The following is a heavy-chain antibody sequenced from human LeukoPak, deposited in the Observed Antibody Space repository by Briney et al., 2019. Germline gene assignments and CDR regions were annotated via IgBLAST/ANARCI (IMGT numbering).Heavy chain of an antibody. CDR2: ISWNSGSI. Sequence: GGSLRLSCAASGFTFDDYAMHWVRQAPGKGLEWVSGISWNSGSIGYADSVKGRFTISRDNSKNTVYLQMDGLRVDDTAVYYCARDSHATGWGHFDYWGLGTLVTVSS. J-gene: IGHJ4*02. CDR3: ARDSHATGWGHFDY. CDR1: GFTFDDYA. D-gene: IGHD6-19*01. V-gene: IGHV3-9*01.